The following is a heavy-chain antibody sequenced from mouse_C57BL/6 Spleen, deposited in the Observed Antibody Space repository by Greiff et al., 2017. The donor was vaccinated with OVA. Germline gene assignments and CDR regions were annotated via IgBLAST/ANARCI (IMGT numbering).Heavy chain of an antibody. CDR1: GYTFTSYW. V-gene: IGHV1-52*01. CDR2: IDPSDSET. J-gene: IGHJ1*03. CDR3: ARGETNYGKDWYFDV. D-gene: IGHD2-1*01. Sequence: QVQLQQPGAELVRPGSSVKLSCKASGYTFTSYWMHWVKQRPIQGLEWIGNIDPSDSETHYNQKFKDKATLTVDKSSSTAYMQLSSLTSEDSAVYYCARGETNYGKDWYFDVWGTGTTVTVSS.